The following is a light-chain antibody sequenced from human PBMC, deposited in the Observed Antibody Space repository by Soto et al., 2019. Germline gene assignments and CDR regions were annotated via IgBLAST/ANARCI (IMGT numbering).Light chain of an antibody. Sequence: QSVLTQPASVSGSPGQSITISCTGTSSDVGGYNYVSWYQQHPGKAPKLMIYDVSNRPSGVSNRFSGSKSGNTASLTISGLQAEDEADYYCSSYTSSSLHVFGTGTKVXVL. CDR2: DVS. CDR3: SSYTSSSLHV. V-gene: IGLV2-14*03. J-gene: IGLJ1*01. CDR1: SSDVGGYNY.